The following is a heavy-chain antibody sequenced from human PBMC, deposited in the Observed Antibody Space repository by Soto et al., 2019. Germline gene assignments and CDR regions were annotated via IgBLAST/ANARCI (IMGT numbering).Heavy chain of an antibody. CDR1: GFTFSSYA. J-gene: IGHJ5*02. D-gene: IGHD6-13*01. CDR2: ISGSGGST. V-gene: IGHV3-23*01. Sequence: GGSLRLSCAASGFTFSSYAMSWVRQAPGKGLEWVSAISGSGGSTYYADSVKGRFTISRDNSKNTLYLQMNSLRAEDTAVYYCAKDTLAAAAWLRVNWFDPWGQGTLVTVSS. CDR3: AKDTLAAAAWLRVNWFDP.